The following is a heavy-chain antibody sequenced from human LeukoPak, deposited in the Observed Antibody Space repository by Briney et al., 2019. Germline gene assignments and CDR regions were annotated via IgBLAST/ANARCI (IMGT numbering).Heavy chain of an antibody. CDR3: ARDFRYSSSRGPHY. V-gene: IGHV1-2*02. J-gene: IGHJ4*02. CDR2: IYPKSGST. D-gene: IGHD4-11*01. CDR1: GYTFTYYY. Sequence: ASVKVSCKASGYTFTYYYIHWLRQAPGQGLEWMGWIYPKSGSTKLAEKFQGRVTLTRDTSIMTSYMEVRSVRADDTAIYYCARDFRYSSSRGPHYWGQGGLVTVSS.